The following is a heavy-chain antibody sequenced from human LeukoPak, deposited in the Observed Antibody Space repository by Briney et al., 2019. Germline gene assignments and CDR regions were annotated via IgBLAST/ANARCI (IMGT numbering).Heavy chain of an antibody. CDR3: AGEYNWNRFFDS. V-gene: IGHV1-2*02. D-gene: IGHD1-20*01. CDR2: INPNSGDT. CDR1: GYTFTDYY. Sequence: ASVKVSCKASGYTFTDYYMHWVRQAPGQGLEWMGWINPNSGDTNYAQNFQGRVTMTRDTSISTAYMELSRLRSDDTAIYYCAGEYNWNRFFDSWGQGTLVTVSS. J-gene: IGHJ4*02.